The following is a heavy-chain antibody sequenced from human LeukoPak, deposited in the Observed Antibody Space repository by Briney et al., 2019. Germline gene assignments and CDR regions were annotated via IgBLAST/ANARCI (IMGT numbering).Heavy chain of an antibody. D-gene: IGHD2-2*01. CDR3: ARGYCSSTSCYHRVWFDP. V-gene: IGHV4-34*01. CDR2: INHSGST. J-gene: IGHJ5*02. Sequence: SETLSLTCAVYGGSFSGYYWNWFRQPPGKGLEWIGEINHSGSTNYNPSLKSRVTISVDASKNQFSLKLSSVTAADTAVYYCARGYCSSTSCYHRVWFDPWGQGTLVTVSS. CDR1: GGSFSGYY.